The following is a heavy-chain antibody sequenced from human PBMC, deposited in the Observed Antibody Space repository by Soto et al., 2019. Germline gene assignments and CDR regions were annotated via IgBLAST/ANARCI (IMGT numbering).Heavy chain of an antibody. CDR2: ISYDGSNK. V-gene: IGHV3-30-3*01. Sequence: GSLRLSCAASGFTFSSYAMHWVRQAPGKGLEWVAVISYDGSNKYYADSVKGRFTISRDNSKNTLYLQMNSLRAEDTAVYYCARDMDYYDSSGPPMRPYYYYGMDVWGQGTTVTAP. D-gene: IGHD3-22*01. J-gene: IGHJ6*02. CDR3: ARDMDYYDSSGPPMRPYYYYGMDV. CDR1: GFTFSSYA.